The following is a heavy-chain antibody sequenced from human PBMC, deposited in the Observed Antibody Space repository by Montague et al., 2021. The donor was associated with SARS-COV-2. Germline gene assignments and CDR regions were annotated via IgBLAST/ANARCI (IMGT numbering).Heavy chain of an antibody. Sequence: SETLSLTCSVSGGSISSTSYYWGWIRQPPGKGLEWIGSIYYSGXTXYXXXXRXRVTISVDTSKNQFSLKLSSVTAADTAVYYCASSIVVVTAPNYYGMDVWGQGTTVTVSS. CDR2: IYYSGXT. J-gene: IGHJ6*02. V-gene: IGHV4-39*01. D-gene: IGHD2-21*02. CDR3: ASSIVVVTAPNYYGMDV. CDR1: GGSISSTSYY.